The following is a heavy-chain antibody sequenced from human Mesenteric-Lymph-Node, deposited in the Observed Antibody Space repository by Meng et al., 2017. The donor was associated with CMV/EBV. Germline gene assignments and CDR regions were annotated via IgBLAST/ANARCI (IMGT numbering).Heavy chain of an antibody. D-gene: IGHD1-26*01. Sequence: SETLSLTCTVSGGSISNYYWTWIRQPPGKGLEWIGYIHRSGTTNYNASLKSRATVSVDTSKNQFSLRLTSVTAADTAVYYCAKWEDRSTHQYLQQWGQGTLVTVSS. J-gene: IGHJ1*01. V-gene: IGHV4-59*01. CDR1: GGSISNYY. CDR2: IHRSGTT. CDR3: AKWEDRSTHQYLQQ.